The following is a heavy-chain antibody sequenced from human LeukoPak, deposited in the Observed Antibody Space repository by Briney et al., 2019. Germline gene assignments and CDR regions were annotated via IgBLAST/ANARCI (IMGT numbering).Heavy chain of an antibody. J-gene: IGHJ4*02. CDR2: MYSSGST. CDR1: GGSINSYY. CDR3: ARGGKATVVTM. V-gene: IGHV4-4*07. D-gene: IGHD4-23*01. Sequence: PSETLSLTCTVSGGSINSYYWTWIRQSAGKGLEWIGRMYSSGSTNYNPSLKSRVSMSVDTSKNQFSVKLTSVTTADTAVYYCARGGKATVVTMWGQGILVTVSS.